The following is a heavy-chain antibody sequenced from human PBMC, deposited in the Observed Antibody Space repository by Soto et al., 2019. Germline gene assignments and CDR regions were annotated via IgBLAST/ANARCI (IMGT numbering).Heavy chain of an antibody. J-gene: IGHJ4*02. CDR2: IIPILGLA. D-gene: IGHD2-21*02. V-gene: IGHV1-69*08. Sequence: QVQLVQSGAEVKKHGSSVKVSCTASGGTFSSYTISWVRQAPGQGIEWMGRIIPILGLANYAQKFQGRVTITADKSTSTAYMELSSLRSEDTAVYYCARDHMTSDLDYWGQGTLVTVAS. CDR1: GGTFSSYT. CDR3: ARDHMTSDLDY.